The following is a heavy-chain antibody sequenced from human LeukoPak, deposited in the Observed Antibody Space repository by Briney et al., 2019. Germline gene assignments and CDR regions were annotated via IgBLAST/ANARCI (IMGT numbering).Heavy chain of an antibody. J-gene: IGHJ4*02. D-gene: IGHD3-22*01. V-gene: IGHV3-21*01. CDR2: ISSSSSYI. CDR3: ARDWVYYYDSSGYQDY. CDR1: GFTFSSYS. Sequence: GGSLRLSCAASGFTFSSYSMNWVRQAPGKGLEWVSSISSSSSYIYYADSVKGRFTISRDNAKNSLYLQMNSLRAEDTAVYYCARDWVYYYDSSGYQDYWGQGTLVTVSS.